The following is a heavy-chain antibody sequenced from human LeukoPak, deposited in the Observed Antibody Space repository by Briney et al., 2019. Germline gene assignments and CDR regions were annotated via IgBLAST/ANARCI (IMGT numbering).Heavy chain of an antibody. D-gene: IGHD5-12*01. Sequence: GGSLRLSCAASGFTFSSYAMSWVRQAPGKGLEWVSAISGSGGSTYYADSVKGRFTISRDNSKNTLYLQMNSLRAEDTAVYYCAKDRLAGYGGYDSKDYWGQGTLVTVSS. CDR1: GFTFSSYA. CDR2: ISGSGGST. J-gene: IGHJ4*02. V-gene: IGHV3-23*01. CDR3: AKDRLAGYGGYDSKDY.